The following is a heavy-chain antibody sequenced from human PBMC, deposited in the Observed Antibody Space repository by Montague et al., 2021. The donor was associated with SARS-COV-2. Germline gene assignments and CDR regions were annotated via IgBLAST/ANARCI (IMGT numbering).Heavy chain of an antibody. V-gene: IGHV3-30-3*01. D-gene: IGHD3-10*01. CDR1: GITFSSYA. Sequence: SLRLSCAASGITFSSYAMHWVRQAPGKGLEWVAVISYDVSNKYXXXPXXXRFTISRDNSKNTLYLQMNSLRAEDTAVYYCAREGLSGSYYGFLDYWGQGTLVTVSS. J-gene: IGHJ4*02. CDR3: AREGLSGSYYGFLDY. CDR2: ISYDVSNK.